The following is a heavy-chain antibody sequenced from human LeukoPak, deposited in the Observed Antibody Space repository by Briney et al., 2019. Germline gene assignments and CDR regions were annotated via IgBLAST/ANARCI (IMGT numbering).Heavy chain of an antibody. Sequence: GGSLRLSCAVSGFTFDDYGMSWVRQAPGKGLEWVSGINWNGGNTGYVDSVKGRFTISRDNGKNSLYLQMNSLRAEDTAVYYCAKEFVGFGELLYRHFDYWGQGTLVTVSS. CDR3: AKEFVGFGELLYRHFDY. CDR1: GFTFDDYG. D-gene: IGHD3-10*01. J-gene: IGHJ4*02. V-gene: IGHV3-20*04. CDR2: INWNGGNT.